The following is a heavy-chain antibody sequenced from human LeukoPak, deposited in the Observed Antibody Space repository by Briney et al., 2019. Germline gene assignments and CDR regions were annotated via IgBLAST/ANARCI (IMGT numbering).Heavy chain of an antibody. Sequence: GRSLRLSCAASGFAFSAYGMDWVRQAPGKGLEWVAVTWHDGTNKYYADSVKGRFTISRDNSKNTLYLQMDSLRAEDTAVYYCARGGPNWPSEPFDIWGQGTMVTISS. CDR3: ARGGPNWPSEPFDI. CDR1: GFAFSAYG. CDR2: TWHDGTNK. D-gene: IGHD1-1*01. V-gene: IGHV3-33*01. J-gene: IGHJ3*02.